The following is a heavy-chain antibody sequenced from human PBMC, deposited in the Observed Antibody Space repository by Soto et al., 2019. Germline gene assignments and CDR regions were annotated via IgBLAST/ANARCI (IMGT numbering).Heavy chain of an antibody. CDR1: GGTFSSYT. CDR3: ASSYYYDSSGYLPAHY. J-gene: IGHJ4*02. CDR2: IIPILGIA. D-gene: IGHD3-22*01. Sequence: QVQLVQSGAEVKKPGSSVKVSCKASGGTFSSYTISWVRQAPGQGLEWMGRIIPILGIANYAQKFQGRVTITADKSTSTAYMELSSLRSEDTAVYYCASSYYYDSSGYLPAHYWGQGTLVTVSS. V-gene: IGHV1-69*02.